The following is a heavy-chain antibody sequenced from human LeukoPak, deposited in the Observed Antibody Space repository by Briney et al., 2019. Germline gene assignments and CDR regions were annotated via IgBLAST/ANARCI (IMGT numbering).Heavy chain of an antibody. CDR2: IYTSGST. CDR1: CGSISSGSNY. Sequence: SETLSLTXNVSCGSISSGSNYWGWIWPPAGQDLEWIVRIYTSGSTNYNPSVKSRVTISVYTPKNQCPLTLTSLTAGFPPVYYCARVSVCVWGSYRSDIWGQGTMVTVSS. D-gene: IGHD3-16*02. J-gene: IGHJ3*02. V-gene: IGHV4-61*02. CDR3: ARVSVCVWGSYRSDI.